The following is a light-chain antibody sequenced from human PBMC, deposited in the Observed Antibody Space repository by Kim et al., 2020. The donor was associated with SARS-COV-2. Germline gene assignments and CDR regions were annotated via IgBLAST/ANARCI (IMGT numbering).Light chain of an antibody. CDR3: QQYGSSPRT. CDR1: QSVSSSY. J-gene: IGKJ4*01. CDR2: GAS. V-gene: IGKV3-20*01. Sequence: SPGERATRSCRASQSVSSSYLAWYQQKPGQAPRLLIYGASSRATGIPDRFSGSGSGTDFTLTISRLEPEDFAVYYCQQYGSSPRTFGGGTKVDIK.